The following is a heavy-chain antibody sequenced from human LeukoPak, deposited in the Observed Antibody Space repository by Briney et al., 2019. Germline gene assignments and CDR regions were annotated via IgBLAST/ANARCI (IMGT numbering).Heavy chain of an antibody. CDR1: GYTFTSYD. CDR2: IIPIFGTA. V-gene: IGHV1-69*13. Sequence: SVKLSCKASGYTFTSYDINWVRQAPGQGLEWMGGIIPIFGTANYAQKFQGRVTITADESTSTAYMELSSLRSEDTAVYYCARASSTYSGSYPYDYWGQGTLVAVSS. D-gene: IGHD1-26*01. J-gene: IGHJ4*02. CDR3: ARASSTYSGSYPYDY.